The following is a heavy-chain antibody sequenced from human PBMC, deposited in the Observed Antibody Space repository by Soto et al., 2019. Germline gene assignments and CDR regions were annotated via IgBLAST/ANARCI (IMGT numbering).Heavy chain of an antibody. CDR1: GDSISSYY. J-gene: IGHJ5*02. D-gene: IGHD2-8*01. CDR2: IYYSGST. V-gene: IGHV4-59*01. Sequence: SETLSLTCTVSGDSISSYYWSWIRQPPGKGLEWIGYIYYSGSTNYNPSLKSRVTISVDTSKNQFSLKLSSVTAADTAVYYCARALGVCTNGVCLNWFDPWGQGTLVTVSS. CDR3: ARALGVCTNGVCLNWFDP.